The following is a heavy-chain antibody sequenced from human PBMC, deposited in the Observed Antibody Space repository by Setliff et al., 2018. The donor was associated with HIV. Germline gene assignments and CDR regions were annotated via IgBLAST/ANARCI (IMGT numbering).Heavy chain of an antibody. CDR1: GFPVSNNY. CDR2: MYADAKT. D-gene: IGHD1-26*01. J-gene: IGHJ6*02. CDR3: ATVGFSRTYYATPYFYGLDV. V-gene: IGHV3-66*01. Sequence: GGSLRLSCAASGFPVSNNYVSWVRQAPGKGLEWVSIMYADAKTYYADSVKGRFIISRDNSRNTLYLQMNRLRPEDTALYYCATVGFSRTYYATPYFYGLDVWGPGTAVTVSS.